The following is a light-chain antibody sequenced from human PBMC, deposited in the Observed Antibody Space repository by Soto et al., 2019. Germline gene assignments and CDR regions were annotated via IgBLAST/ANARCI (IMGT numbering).Light chain of an antibody. Sequence: EIVLTQSPGTLSLSPGERATLSCRASQGVDNYLAWYQQKPLQAPRLLIYGASSRATGIPDRFSGSGYGTDFTLTISRLEPEDFAVYYCHQYGVSPVTFGQGTTVEI. CDR1: QGVDNY. V-gene: IGKV3-20*01. CDR3: HQYGVSPVT. J-gene: IGKJ1*01. CDR2: GAS.